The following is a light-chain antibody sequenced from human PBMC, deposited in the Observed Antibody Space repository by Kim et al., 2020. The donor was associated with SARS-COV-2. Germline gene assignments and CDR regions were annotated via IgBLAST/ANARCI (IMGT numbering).Light chain of an antibody. CDR3: NSRDSNNNVV. V-gene: IGLV3-19*01. J-gene: IGLJ2*01. CDR1: SLRSYY. CDR2: GKN. Sequence: VALGQTVRITCQGDSLRSYYATWYQQKPGQAPILVIYGKNNRPSWIPVRFSGSSSGNTASLTITGTQAGDEADYYCNSRDSNNNVVFGGGTKLTVL.